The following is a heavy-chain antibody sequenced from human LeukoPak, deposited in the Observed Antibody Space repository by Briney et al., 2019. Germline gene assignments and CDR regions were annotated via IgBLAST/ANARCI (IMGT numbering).Heavy chain of an antibody. D-gene: IGHD1-26*01. V-gene: IGHV3-21*01. CDR3: AGPSKGAGAFDI. J-gene: IGHJ3*02. CDR1: GFTFSSYS. CDR2: ISSSSSYI. Sequence: GGSLRLSCAASGFTFSSYSMNWVRQAPGKGLEWVSSISSSSSYIYYADSVKGRFTISRDSAKNSLYLQMNSLRAEDTAVYYCAGPSKGAGAFDIWGQGTMVTVSS.